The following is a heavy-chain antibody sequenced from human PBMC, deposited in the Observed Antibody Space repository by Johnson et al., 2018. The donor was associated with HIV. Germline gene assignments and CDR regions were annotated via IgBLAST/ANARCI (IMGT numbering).Heavy chain of an antibody. D-gene: IGHD2-2*02. J-gene: IGHJ3*02. Sequence: QMLLVESGGGVVQPGTSLRLSCAASGFTFSSFPMHWVRQAPGKGLEWVAVIWYDGSNKYYADSVKGRFTISRDNSKNTLYLQMNSLRAEDTAVYYCATRDPTYRPGVFDIWGQGTMVTVSS. CDR2: IWYDGSNK. CDR1: GFTFSSFP. CDR3: ATRDPTYRPGVFDI. V-gene: IGHV3-33*08.